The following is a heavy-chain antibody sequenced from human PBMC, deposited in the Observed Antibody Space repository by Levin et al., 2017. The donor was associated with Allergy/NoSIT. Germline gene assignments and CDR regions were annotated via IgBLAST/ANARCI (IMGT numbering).Heavy chain of an antibody. Sequence: KVSCKGSGYSFTSYWIGWVRQMPGKGLEWMGIIYPGDSDTRYSPSFQGQVTISADKSISTAYLQWSSLKASDTAMYYCARTGRGFGELFNPRDYYYYYGMDVWGQGTTVTVSS. CDR2: IYPGDSDT. V-gene: IGHV5-51*01. J-gene: IGHJ6*02. CDR1: GYSFTSYW. D-gene: IGHD3-10*01. CDR3: ARTGRGFGELFNPRDYYYYYGMDV.